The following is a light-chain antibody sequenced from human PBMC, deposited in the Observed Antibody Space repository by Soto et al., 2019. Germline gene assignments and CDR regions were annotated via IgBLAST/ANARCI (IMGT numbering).Light chain of an antibody. J-gene: IGLJ2*01. CDR3: CSYAGNYTFVV. CDR2: DVS. CDR1: SSDVGGYNS. Sequence: QSALTQPRSVSGSPGQSVTISCTGTSSDVGGYNSVSWYQQHPGKAPKLIIYDVSKRPSGVPDRFSGSKSGNTASLTISGLQAEDEADYYCCSYAGNYTFVVFGGGTKLTVL. V-gene: IGLV2-11*01.